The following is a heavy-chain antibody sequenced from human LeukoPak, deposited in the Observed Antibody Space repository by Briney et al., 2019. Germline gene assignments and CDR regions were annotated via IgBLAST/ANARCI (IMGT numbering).Heavy chain of an antibody. CDR3: FREGGD. Sequence: GGSLRLSCAASGFSSSTQRMHWVRQAPGKGLVWVSYINIDERITGYADSVKGRFTISRDNAKNTLYLQMNSLRAEDTAIYYCFREGGDWGQGTLVAVSS. D-gene: IGHD3-10*01. CDR2: INIDERIT. CDR1: GFSSSTQR. V-gene: IGHV3-74*01. J-gene: IGHJ4*02.